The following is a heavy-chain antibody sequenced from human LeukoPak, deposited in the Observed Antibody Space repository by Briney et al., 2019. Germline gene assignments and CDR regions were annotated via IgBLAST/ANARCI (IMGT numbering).Heavy chain of an antibody. V-gene: IGHV3-11*04. CDR3: ATNGYSSGWYSAYADF. CDR1: GFTFSSYA. D-gene: IGHD6-19*01. CDR2: ISSSGSTI. Sequence: GGTLRLSCAASGFTFSSYAMSWIRQAPGKGLEWVSYISSSGSTIYYADSVKGRFTISRDNAKNSLYLQMNSLRAEDTAAYYCATNGYSSGWYSAYADFWGQGTLVTVSS. J-gene: IGHJ4*02.